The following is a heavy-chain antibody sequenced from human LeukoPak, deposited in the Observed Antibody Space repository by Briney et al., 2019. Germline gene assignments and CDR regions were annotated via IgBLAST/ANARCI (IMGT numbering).Heavy chain of an antibody. J-gene: IGHJ4*02. V-gene: IGHV3-48*04. CDR1: GFTFSSYT. Sequence: PGGSLRLSCAASGFTFSSYTMNWVRQAPGKGLEWLSYISTSSRTIYYADSVKGRFTTSRDNAKNSLYLQMNSLRAEDTAVYYCARDPTCDCWGQGTLVTVSS. CDR2: ISTSSRTI. CDR3: ARDPTCDC.